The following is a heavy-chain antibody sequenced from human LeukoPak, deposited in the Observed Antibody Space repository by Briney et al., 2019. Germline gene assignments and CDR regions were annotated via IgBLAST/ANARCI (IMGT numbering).Heavy chain of an antibody. V-gene: IGHV3-66*02. D-gene: IGHD6-19*01. CDR1: GFTVSSNY. Sequence: PGRSLRLSCAASGFTVSSNYMSWVRQAPGKGLEWVSVIYSGGSTYYADSVKGRFTISRDNSKNTLYLQMNSLRAEDTAVYYCARGGIAVASRVFDYWGQGTLVTVSS. CDR2: IYSGGST. J-gene: IGHJ4*02. CDR3: ARGGIAVASRVFDY.